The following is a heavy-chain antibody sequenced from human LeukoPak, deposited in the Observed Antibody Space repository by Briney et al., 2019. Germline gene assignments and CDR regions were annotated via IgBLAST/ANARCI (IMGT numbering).Heavy chain of an antibody. V-gene: IGHV1-18*01. D-gene: IGHD4-23*01. J-gene: IGHJ6*02. CDR2: ISAYNGNT. CDR3: ARDRWGGNSREALYYGMDV. CDR1: GYTFTSYG. Sequence: GASVKVSCKASGYTFTSYGISWVRQAPGQGLEWMGWISAYNGNTNYAQKLQGRVTMTTDTSTSTAYMELRSLRSDDTAVYYCARDRWGGNSREALYYGMDVWGQGTTVTVSS.